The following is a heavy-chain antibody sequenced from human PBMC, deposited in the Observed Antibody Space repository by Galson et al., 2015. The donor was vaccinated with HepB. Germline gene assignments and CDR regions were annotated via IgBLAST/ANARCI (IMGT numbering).Heavy chain of an antibody. CDR1: GFTFSSYG. Sequence: LILSCAASGFTFSSYGMHWVRQAPGKGLEWVAVIWYDGSNKYYADSVKGRFTISRDNSKNTLYLQMNSLRAEDTAVYYCARQQTYGDTSGMDVWGQGTPDTVS. V-gene: IGHV3-33*01. CDR3: ARQQTYGDTSGMDV. CDR2: IWYDGSNK. D-gene: IGHD4-17*01. J-gene: IGHJ6*02.